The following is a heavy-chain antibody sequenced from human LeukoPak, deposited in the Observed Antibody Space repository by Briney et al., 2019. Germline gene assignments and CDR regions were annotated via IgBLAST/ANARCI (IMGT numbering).Heavy chain of an antibody. D-gene: IGHD5-12*01. J-gene: IGHJ4*02. Sequence: GGSLRLSCAASGFTFSSYGMNWVRQAPGKGLEWVSSITSSGSYIYYADSVKGRFTISRDNAKNSLYLQMNSLRAKDTAVYYCARDISSGYPTYWGQGTLVTVSS. CDR3: ARDISSGYPTY. CDR2: ITSSGSYI. V-gene: IGHV3-21*01. CDR1: GFTFSSYG.